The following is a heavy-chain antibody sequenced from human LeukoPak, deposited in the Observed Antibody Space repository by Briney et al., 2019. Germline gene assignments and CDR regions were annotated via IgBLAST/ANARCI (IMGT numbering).Heavy chain of an antibody. J-gene: IGHJ4*02. CDR2: INPSGGST. CDR1: GGTFSSYA. V-gene: IGHV1-46*01. Sequence: ASVKVSCKASGGTFSSYAISWVRQAPGQGLEWMGIINPSGGSTSYAQKFQGRVTMTRDTSTSTVYMELSSLRSEDTAVYYCAREGLRLGELSFGYWGQGTLVTVSS. D-gene: IGHD3-16*02. CDR3: AREGLRLGELSFGY.